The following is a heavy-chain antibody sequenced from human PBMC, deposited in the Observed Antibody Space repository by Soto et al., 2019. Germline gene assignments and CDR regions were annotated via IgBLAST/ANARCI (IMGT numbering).Heavy chain of an antibody. CDR3: AVQSRITIFGVVTSDY. J-gene: IGHJ4*02. D-gene: IGHD3-3*01. Sequence: ASVKVSCKASGYTFTSQYMHWVRQAPGQGLEWIGIINPLGGSTTYAQKFQGRVTMTRDTSTSTVYMELSSLRAEDTAVYYCAVQSRITIFGVVTSDYWGQGTLVTVSS. CDR2: INPLGGST. V-gene: IGHV1-46*01. CDR1: GYTFTSQY.